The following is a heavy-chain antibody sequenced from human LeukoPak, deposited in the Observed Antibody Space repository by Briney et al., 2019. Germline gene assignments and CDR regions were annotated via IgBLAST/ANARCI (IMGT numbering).Heavy chain of an antibody. CDR3: AHSLSVDRTYCSGGSCLLYFDY. J-gene: IGHJ4*02. CDR2: IYWNDDK. Sequence: SGPTLVKPTQTLTLTCTFSGFSLSTSGVGVGWIRQPPGKALECLALIYWNDDKRYSPSLKSRLTITKDTSKNQVVLTMTNMDPVDTATYYCAHSLSVDRTYCSGGSCLLYFDYWGQGTLVTVSS. D-gene: IGHD2-15*01. V-gene: IGHV2-5*01. CDR1: GFSLSTSGVG.